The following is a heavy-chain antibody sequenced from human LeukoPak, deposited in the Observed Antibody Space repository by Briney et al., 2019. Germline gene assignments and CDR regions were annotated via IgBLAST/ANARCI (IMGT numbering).Heavy chain of an antibody. CDR3: ARPGVGATLYAFDI. V-gene: IGHV4-4*09. D-gene: IGHD1-26*01. CDR1: GGSISSYY. Sequence: PPESLSLTCTVSGGSISSYYWSWIRQPPGKGLEWIGYIYTSGSTNYNPSLKSRVTISVDTSKNQFSLKLSSVTAADTAVYYCARPGVGATLYAFDIWGQGTMVTVSS. CDR2: IYTSGST. J-gene: IGHJ3*02.